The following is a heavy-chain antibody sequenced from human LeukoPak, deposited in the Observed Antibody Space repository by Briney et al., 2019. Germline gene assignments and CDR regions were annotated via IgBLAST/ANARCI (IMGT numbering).Heavy chain of an antibody. Sequence: GGSLRLSCAASGFTFSSYGMSWVRQAPGKGLEWVSAISGSGGSTYYADSVKGRFTISRDNSKNTLYPQMNSLRAEDTAVYYCALGYSGSYYYFDYWGQGTLVTVSS. CDR2: ISGSGGST. CDR3: ALGYSGSYYYFDY. CDR1: GFTFSSYG. V-gene: IGHV3-23*01. J-gene: IGHJ4*02. D-gene: IGHD1-26*01.